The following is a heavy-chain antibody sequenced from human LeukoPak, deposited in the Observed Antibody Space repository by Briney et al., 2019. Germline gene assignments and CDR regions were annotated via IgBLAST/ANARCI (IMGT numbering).Heavy chain of an antibody. CDR3: ARESGIAAALDL. CDR2: INTDGSST. CDR1: GFTFSSYW. D-gene: IGHD6-13*01. V-gene: IGHV3-74*01. Sequence: GGSLRLSCAASGFTFSSYWMHWVRQAPGKGLVWVSRINTDGSSTSYADSVKGRFTICRDNAKNTLYLQMNSLRAEDTAVYYCARESGIAAALDLWGQGTLVTVSS. J-gene: IGHJ5*02.